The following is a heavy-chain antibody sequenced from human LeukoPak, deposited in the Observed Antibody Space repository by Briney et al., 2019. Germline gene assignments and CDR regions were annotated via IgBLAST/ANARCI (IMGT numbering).Heavy chain of an antibody. J-gene: IGHJ6*03. CDR3: ASTIVVVPAAMPWDYMDV. Sequence: GGSLRLSCAASGFTFSSYSMNWVRQAPGKGLEWVSSISSSSSYIYYADSVKGRFTISRDNAKNSLYLQMNSLRAEDTAVYYCASTIVVVPAAMPWDYMDVWGKGTTVTISS. CDR1: GFTFSSYS. V-gene: IGHV3-21*01. CDR2: ISSSSSYI. D-gene: IGHD2-2*01.